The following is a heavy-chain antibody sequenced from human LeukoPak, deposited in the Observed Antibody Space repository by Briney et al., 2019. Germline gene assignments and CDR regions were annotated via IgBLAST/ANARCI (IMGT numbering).Heavy chain of an antibody. Sequence: PGGSLRLSCAASGFTFSSYAMSWVRQAPGKGLEWVSAISGSGGSTYYADSVKGRFTISRDNSKNTLYLQMNSLRAEDTAVYYCAKGGYCSSTSCYAYFDYWGQGTLVTVSS. CDR2: ISGSGGST. D-gene: IGHD2-2*01. CDR3: AKGGYCSSTSCYAYFDY. J-gene: IGHJ4*02. CDR1: GFTFSSYA. V-gene: IGHV3-23*01.